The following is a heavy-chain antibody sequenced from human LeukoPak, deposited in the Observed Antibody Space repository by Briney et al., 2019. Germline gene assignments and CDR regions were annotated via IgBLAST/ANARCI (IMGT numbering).Heavy chain of an antibody. CDR1: GYSISSGYY. V-gene: IGHV4-38-2*02. CDR2: MYHSGST. J-gene: IGHJ4*02. Sequence: PSETLSLTCTVSGYSISSGYYWGWIRQPPGKGLEWIESMYHSGSTYYNPSLKSRVTMSVDTSKNQFSLKLSSVTAADTAVYYCARSLFPSYYYGSGSYPYFDYWGQGTLVTVSS. CDR3: ARSLFPSYYYGSGSYPYFDY. D-gene: IGHD3-10*01.